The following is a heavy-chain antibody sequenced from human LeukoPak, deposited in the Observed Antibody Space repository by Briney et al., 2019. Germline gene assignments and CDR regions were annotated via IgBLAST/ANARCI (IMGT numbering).Heavy chain of an antibody. CDR2: INHSGST. D-gene: IGHD3-3*01. CDR3: ARVKSYDFWSGSPRRRAFDI. Sequence: SETLSLTCAVYGGSFSGYYWSWIRQPPGKGLEWIGEINHSGSTNYNPSLKSRVTISVDTSKNQFSLKLSSVTAADTAVYYCARVKSYDFWSGSPRRRAFDIWGQGTMVTVSS. CDR1: GGSFSGYY. V-gene: IGHV4-34*01. J-gene: IGHJ3*02.